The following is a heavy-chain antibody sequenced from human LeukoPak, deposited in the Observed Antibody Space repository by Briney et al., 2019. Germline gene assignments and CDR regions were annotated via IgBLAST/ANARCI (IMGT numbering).Heavy chain of an antibody. Sequence: SETLSLTCAVYGGSFSGYYWSWIRQPPGKGLEWIGEINHSGSTNYNPSLKSRATISVDTSKNQFSLKLSSVTAADTAVYYCARTTDYDSRYYYYYYYMDVWGKGTTVTISS. CDR2: INHSGST. D-gene: IGHD4-17*01. CDR1: GGSFSGYY. V-gene: IGHV4-34*01. CDR3: ARTTDYDSRYYYYYYYMDV. J-gene: IGHJ6*03.